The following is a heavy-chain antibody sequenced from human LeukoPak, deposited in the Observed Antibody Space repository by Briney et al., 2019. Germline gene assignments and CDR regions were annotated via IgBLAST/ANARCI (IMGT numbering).Heavy chain of an antibody. CDR2: ISAYNGNT. CDR3: ARSSRYSSGWYPS. J-gene: IGHJ4*02. D-gene: IGHD6-19*01. CDR1: GGTLSSYA. V-gene: IGHV1-18*01. Sequence: ASVKVSCKASGGTLSSYAISWVRQAPGQGLEWMGWISAYNGNTNYAQKLQGRVTMTTDTSTSTAYMELRSLRSDDTAVYYCARSSRYSSGWYPSWGQGTLVTVSS.